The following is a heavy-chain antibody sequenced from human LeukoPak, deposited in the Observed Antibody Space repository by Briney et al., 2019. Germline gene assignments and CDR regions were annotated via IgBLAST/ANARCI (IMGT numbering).Heavy chain of an antibody. CDR3: ASFSADFWSGYYTECDY. CDR1: GGTFSSYA. CDR2: IIPIFGTA. D-gene: IGHD3-3*01. Sequence: GASVKVSCKASGGTFSSYAISWVRQAPGQGLEWMGGIIPIFGTANYAQKFQGRVTITADESTSTAYMELSSLRSEDTAVYYCASFSADFWSGYYTECDYWGQGTLVTVSS. V-gene: IGHV1-69*13. J-gene: IGHJ4*02.